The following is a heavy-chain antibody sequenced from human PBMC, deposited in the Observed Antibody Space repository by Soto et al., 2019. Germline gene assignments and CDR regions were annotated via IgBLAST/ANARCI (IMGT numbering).Heavy chain of an antibody. J-gene: IGHJ6*03. D-gene: IGHD4-17*01. CDR3: ARAERGVTVTTSGYYYYMDV. V-gene: IGHV1-8*01. CDR2: MNPNSGNT. CDR1: GYTFTSYD. Sequence: QVQLVQSGAEVKKPGASVKVSCKASGYTFTSYDINWVRQATGQGLEWMGWMNPNSGNTGYAQKFQGRVTMTRNTSISTAYMELSSLRSEDTALYYCARAERGVTVTTSGYYYYMDVWGKGTTVTVSS.